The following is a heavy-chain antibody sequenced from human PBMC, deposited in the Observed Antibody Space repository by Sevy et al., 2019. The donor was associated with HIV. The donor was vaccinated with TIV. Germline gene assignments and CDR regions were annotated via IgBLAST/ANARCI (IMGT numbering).Heavy chain of an antibody. CDR1: GFTFSSYA. CDR2: ISGRGYST. V-gene: IGHV3-23*01. Sequence: GGSLRLSCAASGFTFSSYAMNWVRQAPGKGLEWVSAISGRGYSTYYADSVKGRFTISRDNSKNTLYLQMNSLRAEDTAVYFCATQQQLVLFDAFDIWGQRTMVTVSS. D-gene: IGHD6-13*01. J-gene: IGHJ3*02. CDR3: ATQQQLVLFDAFDI.